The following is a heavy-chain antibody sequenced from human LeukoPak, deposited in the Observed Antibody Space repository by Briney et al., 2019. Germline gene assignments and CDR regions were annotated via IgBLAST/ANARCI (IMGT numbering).Heavy chain of an antibody. CDR2: IYYSGST. D-gene: IGHD2-15*01. J-gene: IGHJ5*02. V-gene: IGHV4-39*07. Sequence: SETLSLTCTVSGGSISSSSYYWGWIRQPPGKGLEWIGSIYYSGSTYYNPSLKSRVTISVDTSKNQFSLKLSSVTAADTAVYYCARGRGYCSGGSCYSWFDPWGQGTLVTVSS. CDR3: ARGRGYCSGGSCYSWFDP. CDR1: GGSISSSSYY.